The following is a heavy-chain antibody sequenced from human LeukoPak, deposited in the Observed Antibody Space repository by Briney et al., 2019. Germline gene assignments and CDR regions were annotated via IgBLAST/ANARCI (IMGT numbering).Heavy chain of an antibody. D-gene: IGHD4-23*01. J-gene: IGHJ4*02. V-gene: IGHV3-23*05. CDR1: GFTFSNYV. Sequence: PGGSLRLSCAASGFTFSNYVMGWVRQDPGKGLQWVSIINGSGSFTSYADSVKGRFTISRDNSKNTLYLQMNSLRAEDTAVYYCAKGDGGYFDYWGQGTLVTVSS. CDR2: INGSGSFT. CDR3: AKGDGGYFDY.